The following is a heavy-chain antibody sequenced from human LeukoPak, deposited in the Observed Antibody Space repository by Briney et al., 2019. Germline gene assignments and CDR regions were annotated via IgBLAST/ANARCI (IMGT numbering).Heavy chain of an antibody. CDR2: IYYSGST. CDR3: ARVTSPTSSGYYFPWFDP. J-gene: IGHJ5*02. D-gene: IGHD3-22*01. CDR1: GGSISSHY. Sequence: SETLSLTCTVSGGSISSHYWSWIRQPPGKGLEWIGYIYYSGSTNYNPSLKSRVTISVDTSKNQFSLKLSSVTAADTAVYYCARVTSPTSSGYYFPWFDPWGQGTLVTVSS. V-gene: IGHV4-59*11.